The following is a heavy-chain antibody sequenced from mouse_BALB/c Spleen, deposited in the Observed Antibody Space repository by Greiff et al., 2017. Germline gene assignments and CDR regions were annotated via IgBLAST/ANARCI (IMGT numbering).Heavy chain of an antibody. V-gene: IGHV2-5-1*01. CDR1: GFSLTSYG. J-gene: IGHJ2*01. Sequence: VKLQESGPSLVQPSQSLSITCTVSGFSLTSYGVHWVRQSPGKGLEWLGVIWRGGSTDYNAAFMSRLSITKDNSKSQVFFKMNSLQADDTAIYYCAKNYYGSSYYFDYWGQGTTLTVSS. D-gene: IGHD1-1*01. CDR3: AKNYYGSSYYFDY. CDR2: IWRGGST.